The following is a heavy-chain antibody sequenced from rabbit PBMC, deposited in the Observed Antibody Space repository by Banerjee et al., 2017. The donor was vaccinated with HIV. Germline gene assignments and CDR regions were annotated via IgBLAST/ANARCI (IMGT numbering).Heavy chain of an antibody. CDR3: ARSNTYYGMDL. CDR2: ITYSGRT. CDR1: GFDFSSYA. V-gene: IGHV1S29*01. Sequence: QEQLKESGGGLVQPGGSLKLSCKASGFDFSSYAITWVRQAPGKGLEYIGYITYSGRTYYASWVNGRFTISRENTQNTLYLQLNSLTAADTATYFCARSNTYYGMDLWGPGTLVTVS. J-gene: IGHJ6*01.